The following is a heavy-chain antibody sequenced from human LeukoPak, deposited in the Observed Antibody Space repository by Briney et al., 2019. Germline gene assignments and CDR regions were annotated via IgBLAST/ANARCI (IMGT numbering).Heavy chain of an antibody. V-gene: IGHV3-43D*03. Sequence: GGSLRLSCAASGFTFDDYAMHWVRQAPGKGLEWVSLISWDGGSTYYADSVKGRFTISRDNSKNSLYLQMNSLRAEDTALYYCAKGPHYYDSSGTPPFDYWGQGTLVTVSS. CDR3: AKGPHYYDSSGTPPFDY. CDR1: GFTFDDYA. J-gene: IGHJ4*02. D-gene: IGHD3-22*01. CDR2: ISWDGGST.